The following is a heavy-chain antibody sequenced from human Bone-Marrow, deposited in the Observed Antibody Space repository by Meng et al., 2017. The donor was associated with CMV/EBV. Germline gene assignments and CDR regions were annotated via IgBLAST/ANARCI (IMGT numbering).Heavy chain of an antibody. CDR3: ARAVHPYHDFWSGYYPYYYYYYAMDV. Sequence: ASVKVSCKASGYTFTSYDINWVRQATGQGLEWMGWINPNSGATTYAQKFQGRVTMTRDTSISTAYMELSRLRSDDTAVYYCARAVHPYHDFWSGYYPYYYYYYAMDVWGQGTTVTVSS. D-gene: IGHD3-3*01. CDR2: INPNSGAT. V-gene: IGHV1-2*02. J-gene: IGHJ6*02. CDR1: GYTFTSYD.